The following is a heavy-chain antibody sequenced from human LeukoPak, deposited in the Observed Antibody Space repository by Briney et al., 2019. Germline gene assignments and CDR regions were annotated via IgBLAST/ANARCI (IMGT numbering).Heavy chain of an antibody. D-gene: IGHD6-19*01. CDR1: GFTFSSCT. V-gene: IGHV3-30*04. CDR3: ARPYSSGWSLPFDY. J-gene: IGHJ4*02. CDR2: ISYDGSNK. Sequence: PGGSLRLSCAASGFTFSSCTMHWVRQAPGKGLEWVAVISYDGSNKYYADSVKGRFTISRDNSKNTLFLQMNSLRSEDTAMYYCARPYSSGWSLPFDYWGQGTLVTVSS.